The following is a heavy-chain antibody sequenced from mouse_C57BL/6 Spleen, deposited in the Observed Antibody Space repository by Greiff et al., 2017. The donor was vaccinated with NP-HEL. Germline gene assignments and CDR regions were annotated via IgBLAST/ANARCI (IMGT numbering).Heavy chain of an antibody. D-gene: IGHD2-3*01. V-gene: IGHV5-4*01. Sequence: DVQLVESGGGLVKPGGSLKLSCAASGFTFSSYAMSWVRQTPEKRLEWVATISDGGSYTYYPDNVKGRFTISRDNAKNNLYLQMSHLKSEDTAMYYCARAYDGYTYFDYWGQGTTLTVSS. CDR2: ISDGGSYT. CDR3: ARAYDGYTYFDY. CDR1: GFTFSSYA. J-gene: IGHJ2*01.